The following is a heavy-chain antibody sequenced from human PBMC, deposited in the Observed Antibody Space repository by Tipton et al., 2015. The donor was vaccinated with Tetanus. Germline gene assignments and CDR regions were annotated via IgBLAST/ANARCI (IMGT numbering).Heavy chain of an antibody. CDR3: AREADCSGGSCFSGDFDN. V-gene: IGHV3-33*01. CDR2: SWYDGTDT. CDR1: GFIFSSYG. J-gene: IGHJ4*02. D-gene: IGHD2-15*01. Sequence: SLRLSCAASGFIFSSYGIHWVRQAPGKGLEWVAVSWYDGTDTYYADAVKGRFTISRDNSENTLYLQMNSLRAEDTAVYYCAREADCSGGSCFSGDFDNWGQGTQVTVSS.